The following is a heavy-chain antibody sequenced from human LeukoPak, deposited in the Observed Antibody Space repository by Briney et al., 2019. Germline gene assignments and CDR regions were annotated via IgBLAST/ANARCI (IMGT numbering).Heavy chain of an antibody. D-gene: IGHD3-22*01. CDR2: IKQDGSEK. J-gene: IGHJ4*02. CDR1: GFTFSSYW. Sequence: GGSLRLSCAASGFTFSSYWMSWVRQAPGKGLEWVANIKQDGSEKYYVDSVKGRFTISRDNAKNSLYLQMNSLRAEDTAVYYCARDLYRIVVVPHYFDYWGQGTLVTVSS. V-gene: IGHV3-7*01. CDR3: ARDLYRIVVVPHYFDY.